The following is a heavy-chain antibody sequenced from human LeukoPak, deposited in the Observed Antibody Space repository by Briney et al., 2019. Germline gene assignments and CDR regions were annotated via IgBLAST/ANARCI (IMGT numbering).Heavy chain of an antibody. Sequence: SETLSLTCTVSGGSISSYYGSWMRQPPGEGLEWIGYIYYSGSTNYNPSLKSRVTISVDTSKNQFSLKLSSVTAADTAVYYCARGPITDSPHFDYWGQGTLVTVSS. CDR2: IYYSGST. V-gene: IGHV4-59*01. J-gene: IGHJ4*02. D-gene: IGHD2-15*01. CDR1: GGSISSYY. CDR3: ARGPITDSPHFDY.